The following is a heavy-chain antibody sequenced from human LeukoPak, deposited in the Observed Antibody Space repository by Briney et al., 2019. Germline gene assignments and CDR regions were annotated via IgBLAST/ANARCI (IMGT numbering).Heavy chain of an antibody. D-gene: IGHD5-24*01. Sequence: PGGSLRLSCAASGFTVSSNFMSWVRQAPGKGPEWVSGISASGGGTYYADSVKGRFTISRDISKNTLYLQMNSLRADDTALYYCAKRDGHKPRDYYFDYWGQGTLVTVSS. CDR3: AKRDGHKPRDYYFDY. V-gene: IGHV3-23*01. CDR2: ISASGGGT. CDR1: GFTVSSNF. J-gene: IGHJ4*02.